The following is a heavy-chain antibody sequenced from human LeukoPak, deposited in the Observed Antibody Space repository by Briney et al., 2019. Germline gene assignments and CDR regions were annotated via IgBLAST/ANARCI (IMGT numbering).Heavy chain of an antibody. CDR3: ARDYCSSTSCLFDY. CDR1: GYTFTSYA. Sequence: ASVKVSCKASGYTFTSYAMHWVRQAPGQRLEWMGWINAGNGNTKYSQKFQGRVTMTRDTSISTAYVELSRLRSDDTAVYYCARDYCSSTSCLFDYWGQGTLVTVSS. D-gene: IGHD2-2*01. CDR2: INAGNGNT. V-gene: IGHV1-3*01. J-gene: IGHJ4*02.